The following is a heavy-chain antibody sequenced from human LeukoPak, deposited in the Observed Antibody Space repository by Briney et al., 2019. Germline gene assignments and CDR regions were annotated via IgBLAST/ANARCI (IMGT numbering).Heavy chain of an antibody. J-gene: IGHJ5*02. CDR1: GGSISSYY. V-gene: IGHV4-4*07. D-gene: IGHD3-3*01. CDR2: IYTSGST. CDR3: ARLFGVASFGP. Sequence: SETLSLTCTVSGGSISSYYWSWIRQPAGKGLEWIGRIYTSGSTNYNSSLKSRVTISVDTSKNQFSLKLASMTAADTAVYYCARLFGVASFGPWGQGTLVTVSS.